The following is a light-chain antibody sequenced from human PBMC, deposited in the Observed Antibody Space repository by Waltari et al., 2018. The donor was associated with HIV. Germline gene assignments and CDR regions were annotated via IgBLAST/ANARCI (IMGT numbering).Light chain of an antibody. J-gene: IGLJ2*01. CDR1: NSDICGFDY. Sequence: QSALTQPASVSGSPGQSITISCTGTNSDICGFDYVSWYQQYPGSAPKLIIFEVTNRPSGSSDRFSASKSGTTASLTISGLQADDAADYYCSSYTRSTTLVFGGGTKVTVL. V-gene: IGLV2-14*01. CDR2: EVT. CDR3: SSYTRSTTLV.